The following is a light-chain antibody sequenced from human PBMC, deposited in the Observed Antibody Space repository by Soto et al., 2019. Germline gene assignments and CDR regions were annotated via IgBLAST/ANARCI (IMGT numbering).Light chain of an antibody. CDR2: GAS. CDR1: QSVASNF. J-gene: IGKJ4*01. V-gene: IGKV3-20*01. Sequence: EFVLSQSPGTLSLSPGEIATLSCRASQSVASNFLAWLQQKPGQAPMLLMYGASTRVAGIPDRFSGSGSGTDFTLTISRLEPEDFAVYYCQQYARAPITFGGGTKIEIK. CDR3: QQYARAPIT.